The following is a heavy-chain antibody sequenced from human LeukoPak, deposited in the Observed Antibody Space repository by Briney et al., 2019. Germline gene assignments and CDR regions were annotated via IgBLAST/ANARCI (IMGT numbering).Heavy chain of an antibody. CDR2: ISSSSSTI. J-gene: IGHJ4*02. Sequence: AGGSLRLSCAASGFTFRTYSMNWVRQAPGKGLEWVSYISSSSSTIYYADSVEGRFTISRDSDKNSLYLQMNSLRAEDTAVYYCARGGTTVTTFGYWGQGTLVTVSS. D-gene: IGHD4-17*01. CDR1: GFTFRTYS. CDR3: ARGGTTVTTFGY. V-gene: IGHV3-48*01.